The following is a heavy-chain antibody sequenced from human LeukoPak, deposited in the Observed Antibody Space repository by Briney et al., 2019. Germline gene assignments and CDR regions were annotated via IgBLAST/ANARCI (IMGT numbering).Heavy chain of an antibody. J-gene: IGHJ4*02. CDR3: AKEGDISSSWYLSNYFDY. Sequence: PGGSLRLSRAASGFTFRAYGMHWVRQAPGKGLEWLAIISYDGSNTYYADSVKGRFTISRDNSKNTLYLQMDSLRAEDTAVYYCAKEGDISSSWYLSNYFDYWGQGTLVTVSS. CDR1: GFTFRAYG. D-gene: IGHD6-13*01. V-gene: IGHV3-30*18. CDR2: ISYDGSNT.